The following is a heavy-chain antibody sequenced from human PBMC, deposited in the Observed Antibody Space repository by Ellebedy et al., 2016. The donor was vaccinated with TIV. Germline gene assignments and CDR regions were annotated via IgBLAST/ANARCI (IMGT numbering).Heavy chain of an antibody. CDR1: GFTFSPYA. V-gene: IGHV3-23*01. CDR2: IVGSGA. J-gene: IGHJ4*02. Sequence: GESLKISCAASGFTFSPYAMAWVRQAPGKGLGWVSGIVGSGAEKYADSVKGRFTISRDNSKRTVDLQMRSVRAEDTAVYFCAKDRTSGDGYWVFDSWGQGTMVSVSS. D-gene: IGHD2-21*02. CDR3: AKDRTSGDGYWVFDS.